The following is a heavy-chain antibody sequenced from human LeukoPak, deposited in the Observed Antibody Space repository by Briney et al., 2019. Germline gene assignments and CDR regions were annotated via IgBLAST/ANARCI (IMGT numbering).Heavy chain of an antibody. CDR2: ISYAGTNK. V-gene: IGHV3-30*19. Sequence: PGGSLRLSCAASGFTFSSYGMHWVRQAPGKGLEWVAVISYAGTNKYYADSVKGRFTISRDNSKNTLYVQMNSLRAEDTAVYYCARDPPYDYGGLGFDYWGQGTLVTVSS. D-gene: IGHD4-23*01. CDR1: GFTFSSYG. J-gene: IGHJ4*02. CDR3: ARDPPYDYGGLGFDY.